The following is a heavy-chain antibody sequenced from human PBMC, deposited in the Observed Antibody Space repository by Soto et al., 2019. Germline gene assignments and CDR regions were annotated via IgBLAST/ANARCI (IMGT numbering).Heavy chain of an antibody. Sequence: GAPVKVSSKAPRGTFSSYSISCARQAPGKGLEWMGGIIPIFGTANYAQKFQGRVTITADESTSTAYMELSSLRSEDTAVYYCARDLGGYSYGYGPMFDYWGQGTLVTVSS. CDR2: IIPIFGTA. D-gene: IGHD5-18*01. CDR1: RGTFSSYS. V-gene: IGHV1-69*13. CDR3: ARDLGGYSYGYGPMFDY. J-gene: IGHJ4*02.